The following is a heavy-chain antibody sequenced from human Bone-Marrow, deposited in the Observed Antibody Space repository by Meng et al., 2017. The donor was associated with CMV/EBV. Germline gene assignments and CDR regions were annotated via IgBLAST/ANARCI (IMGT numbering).Heavy chain of an antibody. Sequence: SVKVSCKASGGTFSSYAISWVRQAPGQGLEWMGGIIPIFGTANYAQKFQGRVTITTDESTSTAYMELSSLRSDDTAVYYCARDSSSSGWYSGLDYWGQGTLVAASS. CDR1: GGTFSSYA. V-gene: IGHV1-69*05. CDR3: ARDSSSSGWYSGLDY. J-gene: IGHJ4*02. CDR2: IIPIFGTA. D-gene: IGHD6-19*01.